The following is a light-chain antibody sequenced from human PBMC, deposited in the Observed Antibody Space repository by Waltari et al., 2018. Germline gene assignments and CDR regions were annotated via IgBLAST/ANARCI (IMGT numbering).Light chain of an antibody. CDR2: ETN. J-gene: IGLJ3*02. CDR3: SSYAGSSNWL. V-gene: IGLV2-23*01. Sequence: QSALTQPASVSGSPGQSIPISCTGTSSDVGTYNLASWYQQHPGKAPRLMIFETNERPSGVSNRFSGSKSGNTASLTISGLQAEDEADYYCSSYAGSSNWLFGGGTQLTVL. CDR1: SSDVGTYNL.